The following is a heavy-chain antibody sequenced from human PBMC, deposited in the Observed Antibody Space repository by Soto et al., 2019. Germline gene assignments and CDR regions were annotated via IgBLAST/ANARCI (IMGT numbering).Heavy chain of an antibody. CDR1: GFTFISHW. D-gene: IGHD3-22*01. V-gene: IGHV3-7*01. CDR2: IKHDGSEK. Sequence: RGSLRLSCAASGFTFISHWMIFVRHSPFKWLEWVANIKHDGSEKYYMDSVKGRFTISRDNAKNSLYLQMNSLRAEDTAVYYCATDDSSGYYYDYWGQGTLVTVSS. CDR3: ATDDSSGYYYDY. J-gene: IGHJ4*02.